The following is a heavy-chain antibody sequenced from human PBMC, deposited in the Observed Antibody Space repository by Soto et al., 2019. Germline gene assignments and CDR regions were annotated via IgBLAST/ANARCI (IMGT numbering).Heavy chain of an antibody. D-gene: IGHD3-10*01. Sequence: PSETLSLTCTASGGSISTYYWSWLRQPPGKGLEWIGYIYYSGSTNYNPSLKSRVTISVDTSKNQFSLTLRSLTAADTAVYYCASQARRRGFEYWGQGTRVTVSS. CDR3: ASQARRRGFEY. CDR1: GGSISTYY. CDR2: IYYSGST. J-gene: IGHJ4*02. V-gene: IGHV4-59*01.